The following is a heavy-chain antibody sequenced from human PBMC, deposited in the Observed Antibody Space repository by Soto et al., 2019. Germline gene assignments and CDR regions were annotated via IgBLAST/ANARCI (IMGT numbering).Heavy chain of an antibody. Sequence: PSETLSLTCTVSGGSISSYYWSWIRQPPGKGLEWIGDIYYSGSTNYNPSLKSRVTISVDTSKNQFSLKLSSVTAADTAVSSCARLRVGYYYYGMDVSGQGTTVTVSS. V-gene: IGHV4-59*01. CDR2: IYYSGST. CDR3: ARLRVGYYYYGMDV. CDR1: GGSISSYY. J-gene: IGHJ6*02.